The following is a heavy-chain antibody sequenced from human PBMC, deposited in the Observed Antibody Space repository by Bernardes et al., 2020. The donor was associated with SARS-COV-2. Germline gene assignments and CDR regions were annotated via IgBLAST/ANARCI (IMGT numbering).Heavy chain of an antibody. CDR3: ARHGDGDLHNYYYYYGMDV. D-gene: IGHD4-17*01. CDR1: GGSISSSSYY. J-gene: IGHJ6*02. CDR2: IYYSGST. V-gene: IGHV4-39*01. Sequence: SETLSLTCTVSGGSISSSSYYWARIRQPPGKGLEWIGSIYYSGSTYYNPSLKSRVTISVDTSKNQFSLKLTSVTAADTAMYYCARHGDGDLHNYYYYYGMDVWGQGTTVTVSS.